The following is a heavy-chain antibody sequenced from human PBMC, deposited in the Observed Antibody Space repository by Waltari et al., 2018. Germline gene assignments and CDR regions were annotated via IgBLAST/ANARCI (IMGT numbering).Heavy chain of an antibody. J-gene: IGHJ4*02. CDR2: INGNSGRT. CDR3: ARVPFDY. Sequence: QVQLQESGPGLVKPSETLSLTCAVSGGSFSSYWWNWIRQSPGKGLEWIGEINGNSGRTNYNPSLKSRVTISKDASKNQFSLKLSSVTAADTAVYYCARVPFDYWGQGVLVTVSS. V-gene: IGHV4-59*12. CDR1: GGSFSSYW.